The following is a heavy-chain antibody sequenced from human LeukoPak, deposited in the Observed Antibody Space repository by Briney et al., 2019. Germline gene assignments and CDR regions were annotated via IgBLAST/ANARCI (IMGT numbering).Heavy chain of an antibody. J-gene: IGHJ4*02. D-gene: IGHD6-13*01. V-gene: IGHV1-69*06. CDR3: ARVAAAGVTLDY. CDR1: GYTFTGHY. CDR2: IIPIFGTA. Sequence: GASVKVSCKASGYTFTGHYMHWVRQAPGQGLEWMGGIIPIFGTANYAQKFQGRVTITADKSTSTAYMELSSLRSEDTAVYYCARVAAAGVTLDYWGQGTLVTVSS.